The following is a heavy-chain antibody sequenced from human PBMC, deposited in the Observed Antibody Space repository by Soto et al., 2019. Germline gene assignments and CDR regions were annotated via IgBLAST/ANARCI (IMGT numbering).Heavy chain of an antibody. CDR3: ARGINYYDILTGYYKSPGRAFDI. J-gene: IGHJ3*02. V-gene: IGHV1-18*04. CDR2: ISAYNGNT. Sequence: ASVKVSCKASGYTFTSYGISWVRQAPGQGLEWMGWISAYNGNTNYAQKLQGRVTMTTDTSTSTAYKELRSLRSDDTAVYYCARGINYYDILTGYYKSPGRAFDIWGQGTMVTVSS. D-gene: IGHD3-9*01. CDR1: GYTFTSYG.